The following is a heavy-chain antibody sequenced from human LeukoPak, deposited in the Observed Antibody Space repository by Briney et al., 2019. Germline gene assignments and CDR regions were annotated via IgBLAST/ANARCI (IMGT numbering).Heavy chain of an antibody. V-gene: IGHV4-31*03. CDR2: IYYSGST. CDR3: ARNFMTTDMKYFDY. D-gene: IGHD4-17*01. CDR1: GGSFSSGGYY. Sequence: PSETLSLTCTVSGGSFSSGGYYWSWIRQHPGKGLEWIGYIYYSGSTYYNPSLKSRVTISVDTSKNQFSLKLSSVTAADTAVYYCARNFMTTDMKYFDYWGQGTLVTVSS. J-gene: IGHJ4*02.